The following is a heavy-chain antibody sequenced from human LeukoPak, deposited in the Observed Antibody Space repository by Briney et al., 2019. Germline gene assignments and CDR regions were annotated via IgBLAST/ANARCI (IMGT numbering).Heavy chain of an antibody. CDR1: GGSISSYY. J-gene: IGHJ4*02. V-gene: IGHV4-59*12. D-gene: IGHD3-16*02. CDR3: ARVTYYDYVWGSYRLRSYFDY. Sequence: SETLSLTCTVSGGSISSYYWSWIRQPPGKGLEWIGYIYYSGSTNYNPSLKSRVTISVDTSKNQFSLKLSSVTAADTAVYYCARVTYYDYVWGSYRLRSYFDYWGQGTLVTVSS. CDR2: IYYSGST.